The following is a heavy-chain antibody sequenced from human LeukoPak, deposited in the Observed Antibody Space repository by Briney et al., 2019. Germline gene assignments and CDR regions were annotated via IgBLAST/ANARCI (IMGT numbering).Heavy chain of an antibody. CDR3: ARDMYDILTGDYMEAFDI. CDR2: IYYSGST. CDR1: GGSISSGGYY. D-gene: IGHD3-9*01. V-gene: IGHV4-31*03. Sequence: SETLSLTCTVSGGSISSGGYYWSWIRQHPGKGLEWTGYIYYSGSTYYNPSLKSRVTISVDTSKNQFSLKLSSVTAADTAVYYCARDMYDILTGDYMEAFDIWGQGTMVTVSS. J-gene: IGHJ3*02.